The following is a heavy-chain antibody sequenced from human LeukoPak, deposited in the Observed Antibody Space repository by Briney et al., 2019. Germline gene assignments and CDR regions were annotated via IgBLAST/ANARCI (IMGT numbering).Heavy chain of an antibody. CDR3: ARDTYHYDSSGYYVYYFDY. CDR1: GFTFSSYE. J-gene: IGHJ4*02. V-gene: IGHV3-48*03. Sequence: GGSLRLSCAVSGFTFSSYEMNWVRQAPGKGLEWVSYISSGGSTIYYADSVKGRFTISRDNAKNSLYLQMNSLRAEDTAVYYCARDTYHYDSSGYYVYYFDYWGQGTLVTVSS. D-gene: IGHD3-22*01. CDR2: ISSGGSTI.